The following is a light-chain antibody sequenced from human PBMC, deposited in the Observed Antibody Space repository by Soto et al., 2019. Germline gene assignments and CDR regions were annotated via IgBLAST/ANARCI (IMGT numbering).Light chain of an antibody. CDR1: QSVSSY. CDR2: DAS. V-gene: IGKV3-11*01. Sequence: EIVLTQSPATLSLSPGERATVSCRASQSVSSYLAWYQQKPGQAPRLLIYDASNRAPGIPARFSGSGSGTGFTLTISSLEPEDFAVYYCQQRSNWPITFGQGTRLE. CDR3: QQRSNWPIT. J-gene: IGKJ5*01.